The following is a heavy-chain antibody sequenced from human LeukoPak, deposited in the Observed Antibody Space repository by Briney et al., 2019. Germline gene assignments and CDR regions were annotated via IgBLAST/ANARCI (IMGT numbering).Heavy chain of an antibody. D-gene: IGHD2-15*01. CDR3: AKRPIVAASGPYFFDY. CDR1: GFTFIRYA. J-gene: IGHJ4*02. Sequence: GGSLRLSCEASGFTFIRYAMNWVRQAPGKRLEWVSVISGNGGATYYADSVKGRFPISRDNAKNTLYLQMDSLRAEDTAVYYCAKRPIVAASGPYFFDYWGQGTLVAVSS. CDR2: ISGNGGAT. V-gene: IGHV3-23*01.